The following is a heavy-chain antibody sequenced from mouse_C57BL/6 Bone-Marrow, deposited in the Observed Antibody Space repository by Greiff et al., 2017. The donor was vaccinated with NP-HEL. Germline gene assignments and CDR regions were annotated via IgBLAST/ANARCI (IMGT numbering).Heavy chain of an antibody. J-gene: IGHJ1*03. V-gene: IGHV1-7*01. CDR2: INPSSGYT. CDR1: GYTFTSYW. CDR3: ARPSYFDV. Sequence: QVQLKESGAELAKPGASVKMSCKASGYTFTSYWMHWVKQRPGQGLEWIGYINPSSGYTKYNQKFKDKATLTADTSSSTAYMQLSSLTYEDSAVCYCARPSYFDVWGTGTTVTVSS.